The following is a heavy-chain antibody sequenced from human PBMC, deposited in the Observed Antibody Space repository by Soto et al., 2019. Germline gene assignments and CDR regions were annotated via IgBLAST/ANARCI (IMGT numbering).Heavy chain of an antibody. J-gene: IGHJ3*02. V-gene: IGHV3-23*01. CDR3: ARSLAACGVVTQDAFDI. Sequence: EVQLLESGGGLVQPGGSLRLSCVASGFTFSSYVVSWVRQAPAKGLEWVLGVSGSGDTTYYADSVRGRFTISRDNSKKSLYLQLNRMRGEDTAVYYCARSLAACGVVTQDAFDIWGQGTMVTVSS. D-gene: IGHD3-3*01. CDR2: VSGSGDTT. CDR1: GFTFSSYV.